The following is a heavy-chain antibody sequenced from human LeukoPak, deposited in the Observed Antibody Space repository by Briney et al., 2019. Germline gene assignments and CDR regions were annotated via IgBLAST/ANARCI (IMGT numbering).Heavy chain of an antibody. CDR3: AREDCSGGSCYSIYYYYYMDV. D-gene: IGHD2-15*01. CDR2: IKQDGSEK. CDR1: GFTFSSYW. J-gene: IGHJ6*03. V-gene: IGHV3-7*01. Sequence: GGSLRLSCAASGFTFSSYWMSWVRQAPGKGLEWVANIKQDGSEKYYVDSVKGRFTISRDNAKNSLYLQMNSLRAEDTAVYYCAREDCSGGSCYSIYYYYYMDVWGKGTTVTVSS.